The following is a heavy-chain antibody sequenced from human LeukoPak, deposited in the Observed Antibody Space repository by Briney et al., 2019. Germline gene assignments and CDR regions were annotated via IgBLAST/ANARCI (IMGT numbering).Heavy chain of an antibody. CDR2: INQDGSKA. CDR1: GFTFSNYW. Sequence: GGSLRLSCAASGFTFSNYWMTWVRQAPGKGLERVAHINQDGSKAYYMDSVKARFTVSRDNAENSVSLHMNSLRAEDTAVYYCVRDGGVDGYDLLDYWGQGSLVTVSS. J-gene: IGHJ4*02. V-gene: IGHV3-7*01. CDR3: VRDGGVDGYDLLDY. D-gene: IGHD5-24*01.